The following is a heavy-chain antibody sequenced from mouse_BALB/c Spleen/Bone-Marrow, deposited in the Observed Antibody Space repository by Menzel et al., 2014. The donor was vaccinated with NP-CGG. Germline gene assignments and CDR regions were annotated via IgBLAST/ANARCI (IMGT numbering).Heavy chain of an antibody. CDR1: GFTFSDFY. D-gene: IGHD2-10*02. V-gene: IGHV7-1*02. CDR3: ARDVGYGNYFVY. J-gene: IGHJ3*01. Sequence: EVKVVDSGGGLVQPGDSLRLSCATSGFTFSDFYMGWVRQPPGKRLEWIAASRNKAKYYTTEYSASVKGRFIVSRDTSQSVLYLQMNALRAEDTAIYYCARDVGYGNYFVYWGQGTLVTVSA. CDR2: SRNKAKYYTT.